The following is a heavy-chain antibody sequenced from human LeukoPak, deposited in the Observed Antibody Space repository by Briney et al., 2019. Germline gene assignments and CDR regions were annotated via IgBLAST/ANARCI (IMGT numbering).Heavy chain of an antibody. CDR3: ARHVVPAATGWFDP. J-gene: IGHJ5*02. Sequence: SETLSLTCTVSGGSISSYYWSWIRQPPGKGLEWIGYIYYSGSTYYNPSLKSQVTISVDTSKNQFSLKLSSVTAADTAVYYCARHVVPAATGWFDPWGQGTLVTVSS. V-gene: IGHV4-59*04. CDR2: IYYSGST. CDR1: GGSISSYY. D-gene: IGHD2-2*01.